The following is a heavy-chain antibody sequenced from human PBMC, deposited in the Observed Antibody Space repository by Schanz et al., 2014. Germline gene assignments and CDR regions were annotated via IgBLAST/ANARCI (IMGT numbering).Heavy chain of an antibody. D-gene: IGHD6-13*01. V-gene: IGHV1-46*03. CDR2: INPSVGNT. CDR1: GYTFTSYY. Sequence: QVQLVQSGAEVKKPGASVKVSCKASGYTFTSYYMHWVRQAPGQGLEWMGLINPSVGNTSYAQKFQGRVTMTRDTSTSTVYMELSSLRSEDTAVYYCARDGEAAAGCDFWGQGTLVTVSS. CDR3: ARDGEAAAGCDF. J-gene: IGHJ4*02.